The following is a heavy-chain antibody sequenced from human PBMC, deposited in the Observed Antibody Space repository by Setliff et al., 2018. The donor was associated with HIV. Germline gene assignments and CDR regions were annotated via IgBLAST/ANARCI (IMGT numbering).Heavy chain of an antibody. J-gene: IGHJ4*02. CDR3: AKTIGRYFDIFDN. Sequence: PSETLSLTCTVSGGSFSDYYRSWIRQPPGKGLEWIGYIYTSGSTNYNPSLKTRVTISIDTSKKQVSLKLSSVTAADTAVYYCAKTIGRYFDIFDNWGQGTLVTVSS. CDR1: GGSFSDYY. D-gene: IGHD3-9*01. CDR2: IYTSGST. V-gene: IGHV4-4*09.